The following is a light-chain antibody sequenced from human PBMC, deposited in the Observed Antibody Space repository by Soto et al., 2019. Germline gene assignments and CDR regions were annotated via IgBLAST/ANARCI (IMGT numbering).Light chain of an antibody. CDR2: DAS. Sequence: EIVLTQSPATLSLSPGERATLSCRASQSVSSYLAWYQQKPGQAPRLLIYDASNRATGIPARFSGSGSGTDFSLTISSLEPEVFAVYYCQQRSNGLTFGGGTKVEIK. J-gene: IGKJ4*01. CDR1: QSVSSY. CDR3: QQRSNGLT. V-gene: IGKV3-11*01.